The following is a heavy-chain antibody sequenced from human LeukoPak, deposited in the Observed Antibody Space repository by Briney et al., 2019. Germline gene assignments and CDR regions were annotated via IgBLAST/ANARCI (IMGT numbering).Heavy chain of an antibody. J-gene: IGHJ4*02. V-gene: IGHV3-11*01. CDR2: ISTSAGTI. D-gene: IGHD3-22*01. CDR3: ARDAIDSSGFDFDY. Sequence: PGESLRLSCAASGFTFSDYYMTWLRQAPGKGLEWISYISTSAGTIYYADSVKGRFTISRDNAKNSLYLQMNSLRAEDTAVYYCARDAIDSSGFDFDYWGQGTLVTVSS. CDR1: GFTFSDYY.